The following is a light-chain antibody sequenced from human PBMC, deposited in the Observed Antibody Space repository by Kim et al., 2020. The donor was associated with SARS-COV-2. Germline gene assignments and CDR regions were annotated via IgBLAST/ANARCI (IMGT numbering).Light chain of an antibody. V-gene: IGLV2-18*02. Sequence: QSALTQPPSVSGSPGQSVTISCTGTSSDVGSYNRVSWHQQPPGTAPKLMIYEVSNRPSGVPDRFSGSKSGKTASLTISGLQAEDEADYYCSSYTSSSTWVFGGGTQLTVL. CDR1: SSDVGSYNR. CDR2: EVS. J-gene: IGLJ3*02. CDR3: SSYTSSSTWV.